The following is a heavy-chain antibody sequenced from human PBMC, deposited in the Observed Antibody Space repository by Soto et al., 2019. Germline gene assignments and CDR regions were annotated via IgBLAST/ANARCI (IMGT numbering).Heavy chain of an antibody. Sequence: EVQLVESGGGLVKPGGSLRLSCAASGFTFSSYSMNWVRQAPGKGLEWVSSISSSSSYIYYADSVKGRFTISRDNAKKSMYLQMNSLRAEDTAVYYCARDGYKSDYFDYWGQGTLVTVYS. D-gene: IGHD5-12*01. CDR2: ISSSSSYI. J-gene: IGHJ4*02. CDR3: ARDGYKSDYFDY. V-gene: IGHV3-21*01. CDR1: GFTFSSYS.